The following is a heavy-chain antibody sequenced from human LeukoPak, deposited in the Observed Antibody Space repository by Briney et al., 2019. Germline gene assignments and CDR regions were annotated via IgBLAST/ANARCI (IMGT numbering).Heavy chain of an antibody. CDR2: IYPGDYDT. J-gene: IGHJ4*02. D-gene: IGHD6-13*01. V-gene: IGHV5-51*01. Sequence: GESLQISSQSPGYTFTSYWIGWVRQMPGKGLEWMGIIYPGDYDTRYSPSFQGQVTISADKSIGTAYLQWSSLKASDTAMYYCARHFDGTGFDSWGQGTLVTVSS. CDR3: ARHFDGTGFDS. CDR1: GYTFTSYW.